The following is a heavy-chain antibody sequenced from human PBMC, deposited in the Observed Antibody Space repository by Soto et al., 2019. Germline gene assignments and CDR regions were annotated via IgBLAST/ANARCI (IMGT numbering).Heavy chain of an antibody. Sequence: SETLSLTCTVSGASISSGYWSWFRQSPGKGREWIGDINYDGRTHYNQSVRSRVNMSVDTSKNQFSLILSSVTATDTAIYHCAKSGEDESPRYFWFNFDYWGQGSQVTVST. CDR3: AKSGEDESPRYFWFNFDY. V-gene: IGHV4-30-4*01. J-gene: IGHJ4*02. CDR1: GASISSGY. CDR2: INYDGRT. D-gene: IGHD3-16*02.